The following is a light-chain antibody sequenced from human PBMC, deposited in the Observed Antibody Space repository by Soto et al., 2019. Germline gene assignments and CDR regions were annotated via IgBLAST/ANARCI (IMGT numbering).Light chain of an antibody. CDR1: NIGSKS. CDR2: YDN. V-gene: IGLV3-21*04. CDR3: QVWDSSSDLRGV. Sequence: SYELTQPPSVSVAPGKTARITCGGNNIGSKSVHWYQQKPGQAPVLVIYYDNDRPSGIPERFSGSNSGNTATLTISRVEAGDEAAYYCQVWDSSSDLRGVFGGGTQLTVL. J-gene: IGLJ2*01.